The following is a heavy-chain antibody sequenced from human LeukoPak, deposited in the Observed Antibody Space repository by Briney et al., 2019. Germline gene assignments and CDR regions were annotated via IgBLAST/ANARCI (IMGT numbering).Heavy chain of an antibody. D-gene: IGHD6-13*01. CDR2: ISSSSSTI. J-gene: IGHJ6*03. CDR1: GFTFSSYS. V-gene: IGHV3-48*01. Sequence: PGGSLSLSCAASGFTFSSYSMNWVRQAPGKGLEWVSYISSSSSTIYYADSVKGRFTISRDNAKNSLYLQMNSLRAEDTAVYYCAGIAAAGTPFGYYYYYMDVWGKGTTVTVSS. CDR3: AGIAAAGTPFGYYYYYMDV.